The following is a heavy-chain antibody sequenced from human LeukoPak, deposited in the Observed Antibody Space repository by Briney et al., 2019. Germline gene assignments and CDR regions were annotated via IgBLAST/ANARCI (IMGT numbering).Heavy chain of an antibody. D-gene: IGHD3-9*01. Sequence: QAGGSLRLSCAASGFTFSSYAMSWVRQAPGKGLEWVSAISGSGGSTYYADSVKGRFTISRDNSKNTLYLQMNSLRAEDTAVYYCAKGTKYFDWLFHFDYWGQGTLVTVSS. J-gene: IGHJ4*02. V-gene: IGHV3-23*01. CDR1: GFTFSSYA. CDR2: ISGSGGST. CDR3: AKGTKYFDWLFHFDY.